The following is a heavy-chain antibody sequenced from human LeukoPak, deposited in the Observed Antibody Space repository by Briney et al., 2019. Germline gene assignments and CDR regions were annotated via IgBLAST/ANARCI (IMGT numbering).Heavy chain of an antibody. D-gene: IGHD6-19*01. CDR2: INPKSGGT. Sequence: ASVKVSCKASGYTFTGYYIYWVRQAPGQGLEWMGWINPKSGGTNYAQKFQGWVTMTRDTSISTAYMELSRLRSDDTAVYYCAREEGYSSGSQDAFDIWGQGTMVTVSS. V-gene: IGHV1-2*04. J-gene: IGHJ3*02. CDR1: GYTFTGYY. CDR3: AREEGYSSGSQDAFDI.